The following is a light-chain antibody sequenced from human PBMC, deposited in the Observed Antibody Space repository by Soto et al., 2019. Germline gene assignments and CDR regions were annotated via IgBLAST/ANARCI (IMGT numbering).Light chain of an antibody. CDR2: GAS. Sequence: EIVLTQSPATLSLSPGERATLCCRASQSVSSYLAWYQQKPGQAPSLLIYGASTRATAIPARFSGSGSGTEFTLTISSLQSEDFAVYYCQQYNNWPPTFGQGTKVDIK. CDR1: QSVSSY. J-gene: IGKJ1*01. CDR3: QQYNNWPPT. V-gene: IGKV3-15*01.